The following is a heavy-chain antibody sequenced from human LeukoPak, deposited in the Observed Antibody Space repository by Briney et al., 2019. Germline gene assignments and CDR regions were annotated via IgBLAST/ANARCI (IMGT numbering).Heavy chain of an antibody. CDR2: INSDGSST. Sequence: GGSLRLSCAASGFTFTNYVMSWVRQAPGKGLEWVSGINSDGSSTSYADSVKGRFTISRDNAKNTLYLQMNSLRAEDTAVYYCARDARHYDILTDDAFDIWGQGTMVTVSS. D-gene: IGHD3-9*01. CDR3: ARDARHYDILTDDAFDI. J-gene: IGHJ3*02. CDR1: GFTFTNYV. V-gene: IGHV3-74*01.